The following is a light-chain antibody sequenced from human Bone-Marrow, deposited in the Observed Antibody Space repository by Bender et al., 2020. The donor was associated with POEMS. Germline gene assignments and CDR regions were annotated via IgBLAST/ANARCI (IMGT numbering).Light chain of an antibody. J-gene: IGLJ2*01. CDR3: QSADISGAYVL. Sequence: SHELTQPPSVSVSPGQTARITCSGDVLSKEYAYWYQQKPGQAPVLVIYRDIKRPSGIPDRFSGSSSGTIVTLTISGVQAEDEADYYCQSADISGAYVLFGGGTKLTVL. CDR2: RDI. V-gene: IGLV3-25*03. CDR1: VLSKEY.